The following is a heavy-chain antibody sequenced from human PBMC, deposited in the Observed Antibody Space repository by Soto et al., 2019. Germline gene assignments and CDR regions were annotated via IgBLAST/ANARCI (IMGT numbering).Heavy chain of an antibody. D-gene: IGHD3-10*01. CDR2: VWYDGTTK. CDR3: ATVDNYYGSVF. CDR1: GSTFSNDG. V-gene: IGHV3-33*01. Sequence: QVQLVESGGSVVQPGTSLRLSCAASGSTFSNDGMHWVRQAPGKGLEWVAVVWYDGTTKFYPDSVKGRFTISRDNSNNTLHLQMNGLRVEDTAVYYCATVDNYYGSVFWGQGTLVTVSS. J-gene: IGHJ4*02.